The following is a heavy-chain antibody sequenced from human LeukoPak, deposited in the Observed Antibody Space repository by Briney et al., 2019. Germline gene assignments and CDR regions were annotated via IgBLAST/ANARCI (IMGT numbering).Heavy chain of an antibody. J-gene: IGHJ4*02. D-gene: IGHD3-16*02. Sequence: SETLSLTCAVYGGSFSGYYWSWIRQPPGKGLEWIGEINHSGSTNYNPSLKSRVTISVDTSKNQFSLKLSSVTAADTAVYYCARGPNYDYVWGSYRRYYFDYWGQGTLVTVSS. CDR3: ARGPNYDYVWGSYRRYYFDY. V-gene: IGHV4-34*01. CDR1: GGSFSGYY. CDR2: INHSGST.